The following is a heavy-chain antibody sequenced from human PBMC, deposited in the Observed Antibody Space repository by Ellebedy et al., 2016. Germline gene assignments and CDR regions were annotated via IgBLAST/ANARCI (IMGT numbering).Heavy chain of an antibody. V-gene: IGHV3-11*01. CDR1: GFTFSDYY. CDR3: ARGSYCGDDCYAWYYFDD. CDR2: ISPSGSTT. D-gene: IGHD2-21*02. J-gene: IGHJ4*02. Sequence: GESLKISCAASGFTFSDYYMTWLRQAPGKGLEWVSYISPSGSTTYYAESVEGRFTISRDNAKNSLYLQMTSLGAEDTAVFYCARGSYCGDDCYAWYYFDDWGQGTRVTVPS.